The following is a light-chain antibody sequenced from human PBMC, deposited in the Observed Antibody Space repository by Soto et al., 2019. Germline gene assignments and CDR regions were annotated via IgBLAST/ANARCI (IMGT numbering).Light chain of an antibody. CDR1: QSVSTY. V-gene: IGKV1-39*01. CDR3: QQSYSTPGT. Sequence: DLQTTQSPSSLSASVGDRVTITCRTSQSVSTYLNWYQKKLGKAPNLLIYAASTLRSGVPSRFSGSGSGTDFNLTISSLQVEDSATYECQQSYSTPGTFGQGTRLEIK. CDR2: AAS. J-gene: IGKJ5*01.